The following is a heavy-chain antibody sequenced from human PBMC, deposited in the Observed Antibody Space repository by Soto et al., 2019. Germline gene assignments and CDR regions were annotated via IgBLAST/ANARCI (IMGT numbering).Heavy chain of an antibody. CDR1: GYTFTDYY. Sequence: ASVKVSCKASGYTFTDYYIHWVRQAPGQGREGMGGINANSGGTSYTQKFQGRVTMTMDTSISTAYMEVSRLISDDTAVYYCARELEKYSRGWYFSYGMDVWGQGTMVTVSS. D-gene: IGHD6-19*01. CDR3: ARELEKYSRGWYFSYGMDV. CDR2: INANSGGT. V-gene: IGHV1-2*02. J-gene: IGHJ6*02.